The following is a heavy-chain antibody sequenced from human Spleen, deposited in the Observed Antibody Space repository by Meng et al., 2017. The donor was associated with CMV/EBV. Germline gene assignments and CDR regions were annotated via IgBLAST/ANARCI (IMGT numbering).Heavy chain of an antibody. CDR2: IRYDGSNK. J-gene: IGHJ4*02. V-gene: IGHV3-30*02. CDR1: GFTFSSYG. CDR3: AKDLDPNYDFWSGQQMPYY. D-gene: IGHD3-3*01. Sequence: GESLKISCAASGFTFSSYGMHWVRQAPGKGLEWVAFIRYDGSNKYYADSVKGRFTISRDNSKSTLYLQMNSLRAEDTAVYYCAKDLDPNYDFWSGQQMPYYWGQGTLVTVSS.